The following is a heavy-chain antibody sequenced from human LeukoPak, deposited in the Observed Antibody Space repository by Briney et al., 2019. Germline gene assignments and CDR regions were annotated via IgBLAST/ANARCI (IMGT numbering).Heavy chain of an antibody. CDR2: IYYTGSS. CDR3: ARLSKGRYFDYIFDF. CDR1: GGSVSSSTYY. V-gene: IGHV4-39*01. J-gene: IGHJ4*02. D-gene: IGHD3-9*01. Sequence: SETLSLTCAVSGGSVSSSTYYWGWIRQPPGKGLEWIGNIYYTGSSYYNPSLKSRVTMSVDTSKNKFSLKMNSVTAADTAVYYCARLSKGRYFDYIFDFWGQGTLLTVSS.